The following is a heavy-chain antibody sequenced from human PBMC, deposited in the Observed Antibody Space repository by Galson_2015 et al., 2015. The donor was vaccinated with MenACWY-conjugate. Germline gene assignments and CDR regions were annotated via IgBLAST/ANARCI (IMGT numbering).Heavy chain of an antibody. Sequence: SVKVSCKASGYPFTAYFIHWVRQAPGQGLQWMGWIDPKSGGANYAQNFQVRVTMTRDTSISTAYMDLSSLRSDDTAVYYCTRDRHSPSAPFDYWGQGTLVTVSS. CDR1: GYPFTAYF. V-gene: IGHV1-2*02. CDR2: IDPKSGGA. J-gene: IGHJ4*02. D-gene: IGHD2-15*01. CDR3: TRDRHSPSAPFDY.